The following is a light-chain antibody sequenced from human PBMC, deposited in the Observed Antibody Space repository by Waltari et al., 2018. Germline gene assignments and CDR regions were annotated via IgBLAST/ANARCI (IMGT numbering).Light chain of an antibody. CDR1: NVGSKI. V-gene: IGLV3-21*02. J-gene: IGLJ2*01. CDR3: QVWDRSSDHVV. Sequence: SYVLTQPPSVSVAPGQTARITCGGNNVGSKIVHWYQQKPGQAPVQVVYDDSDRPSGLPERFAGSNSGHTATLTSSRGEAGDEADYYCQVWDRSSDHVVCGGGTRLTVL. CDR2: DDS.